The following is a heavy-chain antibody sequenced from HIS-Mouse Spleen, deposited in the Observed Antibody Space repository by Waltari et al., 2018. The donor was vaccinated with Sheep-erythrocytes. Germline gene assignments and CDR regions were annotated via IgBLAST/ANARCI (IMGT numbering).Heavy chain of an antibody. Sequence: QLQLQESGPGLVKPSETLSLTCTVSGGSISSSSYYWGWIRQPPGKGLEWIGSIYYSGSTYDTPSLKGRVTISVDTSKNQFSLKLSSVTAADTAVYYCARLYYYDSSGYYFDYWGQGTLVTVSS. CDR2: IYYSGST. CDR1: GGSISSSSYY. CDR3: ARLYYYDSSGYYFDY. V-gene: IGHV4-39*01. J-gene: IGHJ4*02. D-gene: IGHD3-22*01.